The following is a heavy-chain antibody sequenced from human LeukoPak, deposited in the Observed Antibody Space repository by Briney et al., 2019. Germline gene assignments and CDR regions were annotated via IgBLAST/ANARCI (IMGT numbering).Heavy chain of an antibody. CDR1: GFTFGNYW. V-gene: IGHV3-74*03. Sequence: PGGSLRLSCAASGFTFGNYWMHWVRQTPGKEPVGVSRINDDGRSTAYAAFVKGRFTISRDNAKNTLYLQMNSLHVDDTAVYYCARDEGSASYKNGYFDYWGQGTVVTVSS. CDR3: ARDEGSASYKNGYFDY. J-gene: IGHJ4*02. CDR2: INDDGRST. D-gene: IGHD3-10*01.